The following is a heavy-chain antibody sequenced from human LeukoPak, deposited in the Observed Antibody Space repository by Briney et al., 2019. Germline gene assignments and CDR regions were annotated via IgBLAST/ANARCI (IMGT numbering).Heavy chain of an antibody. J-gene: IGHJ4*02. D-gene: IGHD3-10*01. CDR2: INHSGST. Sequence: SETLSLTCAVYGGSFSGYYWSWIRQPPGKGPEWIGEINHSGSTNYNPSLKSRVTISVDTSENQFSLKLSSVTAADTAVYYCASRNGSGSATIDYWGQGTLVTVSS. CDR3: ASRNGSGSATIDY. CDR1: GGSFSGYY. V-gene: IGHV4-34*01.